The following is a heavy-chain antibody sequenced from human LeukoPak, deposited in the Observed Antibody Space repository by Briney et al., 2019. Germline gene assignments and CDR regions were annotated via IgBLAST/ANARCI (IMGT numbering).Heavy chain of an antibody. D-gene: IGHD1-26*01. CDR2: IYYSGST. Sequence: PSETLSLTCTVSGGSISSYYWSWIRQPPGKGLEWIGYIYYSGSTNYNPSLKSRVTISVDTSKNQFSLKLSSVTAADTAVYYCARHSPQYSGSYYGAFDIWGQGTMVTVSS. CDR1: GGSISSYY. CDR3: ARHSPQYSGSYYGAFDI. J-gene: IGHJ3*02. V-gene: IGHV4-59*08.